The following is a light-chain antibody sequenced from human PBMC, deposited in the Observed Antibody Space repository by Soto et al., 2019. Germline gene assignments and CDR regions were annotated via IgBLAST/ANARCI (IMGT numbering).Light chain of an antibody. CDR3: MQGTHWPWK. J-gene: IGKJ1*01. Sequence: DAVMTLSPLSLPVTLGQPASISCRSSQSLVYSDGNTYCNWFQQRPGQSPRRLIYKVSNRDSGVPYRFSGRGSGTEFTLKISMVEAEDVGVYYCMQGTHWPWKLGQGTKVDIQ. CDR1: QSLVYSDGNTY. CDR2: KVS. V-gene: IGKV2-30*01.